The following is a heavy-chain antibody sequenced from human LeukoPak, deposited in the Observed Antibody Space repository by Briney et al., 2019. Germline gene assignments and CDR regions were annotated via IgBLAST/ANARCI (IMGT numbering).Heavy chain of an antibody. CDR1: GFTLSDHY. CDR3: ARDGDTLDY. CDR2: TGNKANSYTT. D-gene: IGHD4-17*01. J-gene: IGHJ4*02. V-gene: IGHV3-72*01. Sequence: PGGSLRLSCAASGFTLSDHYMDWVRQAPGKGLEWLGRTGNKANSYTTQYAASVKGRFTISRDDSKNSLYLQMNSLKTEDTAVYYCARDGDTLDYRGQGTLVTVSS.